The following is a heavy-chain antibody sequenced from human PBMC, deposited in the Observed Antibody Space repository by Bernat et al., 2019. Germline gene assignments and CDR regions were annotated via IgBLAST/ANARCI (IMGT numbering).Heavy chain of an antibody. J-gene: IGHJ4*02. D-gene: IGHD1-26*01. Sequence: QVQLQESGPGLGKPSETLSLTCTVSGGPISSDFWSWIRQPPGKGLEWIGYISYSGSTNYNPSLKRRFTVSIATSKNQFSLKLRSVPAVATAVYSCARETRNSATHTTDSCGQGPLVSVSS. CDR3: ARETRNSATHTTDS. V-gene: IGHV4-59*01. CDR1: GGPISSDF. CDR2: ISYSGST.